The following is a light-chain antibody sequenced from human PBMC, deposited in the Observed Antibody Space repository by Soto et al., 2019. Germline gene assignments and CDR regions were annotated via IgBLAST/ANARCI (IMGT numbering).Light chain of an antibody. V-gene: IGKV3-20*01. CDR2: ATS. J-gene: IGKJ1*01. CDR3: HQYVRFPLT. CDR1: QSVDSTF. Sequence: EIVLTQSPGTLSLSPGERATLSCRASQSVDSTFLAWYQQKPGQSPRLLLYATSSRGAGVPDRFSASGSGTDFTLTISRLEPEDSALYYCHQYVRFPLTFGQGTQLEVK.